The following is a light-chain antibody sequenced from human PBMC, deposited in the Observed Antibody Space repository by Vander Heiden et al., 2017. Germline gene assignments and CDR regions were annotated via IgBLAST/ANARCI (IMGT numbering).Light chain of an antibody. CDR1: NIESQT. CDR3: QVWDSSSDQGV. CDR2: YNT. Sequence: SYAQSQPPPLSAAPGKTVTISCGGNNIESQTVHWYQQKPGQAPVLVIYYNTDRPSGIPERISGSNSGNTATLTISRVGVGDEADYYCQVWDSSSDQGVFGGGTKLTVL. V-gene: IGLV3-21*04. J-gene: IGLJ2*01.